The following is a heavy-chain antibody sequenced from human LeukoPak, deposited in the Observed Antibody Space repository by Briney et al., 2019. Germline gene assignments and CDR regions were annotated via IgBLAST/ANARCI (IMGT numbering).Heavy chain of an antibody. CDR2: IYHSRST. V-gene: IGHV4-38-2*01. D-gene: IGHD3-22*01. CDR3: ARHESRSGYYFHPYFDY. CDR1: GYSISSGYY. J-gene: IGHJ4*02. Sequence: SETLSLTCAVSGYSISSGYYWGWIRQPPGKGLEWIGSIYHSRSTYYNPSLKSRVTISVDTSKNQFSLKLSSVTAADTAVYYCARHESRSGYYFHPYFDYWGQGTLVTVSS.